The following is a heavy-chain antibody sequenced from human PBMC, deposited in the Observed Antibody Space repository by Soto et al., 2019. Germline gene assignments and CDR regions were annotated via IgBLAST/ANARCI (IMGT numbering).Heavy chain of an antibody. J-gene: IGHJ5*02. Sequence: SETLSLTCTVSGGSITSGSYYWVWIRQPPGKGLEWIGSIYYSGSTYYNPSLKSRVTISVDTSKNQFSLKLSSVTAADTAVYYCATQEVGGSYVYTFDPWGQGTLVTVS. V-gene: IGHV4-39*01. CDR1: GGSITSGSYY. CDR3: ATQEVGGSYVYTFDP. CDR2: IYYSGST. D-gene: IGHD1-26*01.